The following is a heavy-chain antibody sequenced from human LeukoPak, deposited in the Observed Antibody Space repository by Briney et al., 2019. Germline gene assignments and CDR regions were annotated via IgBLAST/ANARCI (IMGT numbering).Heavy chain of an antibody. CDR1: GGSFSGYY. CDR3: ARGRNTYHACIDY. CDR2: INHSGST. Sequence: SETLSLTCAVYGGSFSGYYWSWIRQPPGKGLEWIGEINHSGSTNYNPSLKSRVTISVDTSKNQFSLKLSSVTAADTAVYYCARGRNTYHACIDYWGQGTLVTVSS. D-gene: IGHD2-2*01. J-gene: IGHJ4*02. V-gene: IGHV4-34*01.